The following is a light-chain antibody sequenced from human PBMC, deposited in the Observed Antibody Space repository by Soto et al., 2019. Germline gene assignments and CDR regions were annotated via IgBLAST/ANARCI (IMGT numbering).Light chain of an antibody. Sequence: QSALTQPASVSGSPGQSITISCSGTSSDIGKYIYVSWYQQHPGKAPKLIIYKVSDRPSGVSDRFSGSKSGNTASLTISGLQTEDEADYYCCSYAGTSTFVFGIGTKLTVL. V-gene: IGLV2-23*02. CDR3: CSYAGTSTFV. CDR1: SSDIGKYIY. CDR2: KVS. J-gene: IGLJ1*01.